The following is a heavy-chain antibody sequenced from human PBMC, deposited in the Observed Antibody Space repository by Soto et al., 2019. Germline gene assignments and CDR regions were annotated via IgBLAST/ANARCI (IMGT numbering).Heavy chain of an antibody. Sequence: GGSLRLSCAASGFTFSNYAMSWLRQPPGKGLEWVSAISGSGDRTYYADSVKGRFTISRDNSKNTLYLQMNSLRAEDPAVYYCVKERSGHSYAASWGQGTPVTVSS. V-gene: IGHV3-23*01. CDR2: ISGSGDRT. CDR1: GFTFSNYA. CDR3: VKERSGHSYAAS. J-gene: IGHJ5*02. D-gene: IGHD5-18*01.